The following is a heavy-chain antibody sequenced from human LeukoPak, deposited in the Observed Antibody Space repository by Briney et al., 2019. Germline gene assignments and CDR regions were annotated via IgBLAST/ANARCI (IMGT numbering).Heavy chain of an antibody. CDR2: INPSGGST. J-gene: IGHJ4*02. V-gene: IGHV1-46*01. Sequence: ASVKVSCKASGYTFTSYYMHWVRQAPGQGLEWMGKINPSGGSTSYAQKFQGRVTMTRDTSTSTVYMELSSLRSEDTAVYYCARDSYGYYFDYWGQGTLVTVSS. CDR3: ARDSYGYYFDY. D-gene: IGHD5-18*01. CDR1: GYTFTSYY.